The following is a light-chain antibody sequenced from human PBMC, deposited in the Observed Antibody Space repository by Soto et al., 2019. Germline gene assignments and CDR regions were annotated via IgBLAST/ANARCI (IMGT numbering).Light chain of an antibody. Sequence: IMLSQSPATLSLSPRERANLSFMASHSVGDYLAWYQQKTGQAPRLLMYDVAKRDTGTPARFSGRRSGTDFTLPISRLETEDFSLYYCQHYGRSPITFGQGTRLEI. CDR3: QHYGRSPIT. CDR1: HSVGDY. V-gene: IGKV3-20*01. J-gene: IGKJ5*01. CDR2: DVA.